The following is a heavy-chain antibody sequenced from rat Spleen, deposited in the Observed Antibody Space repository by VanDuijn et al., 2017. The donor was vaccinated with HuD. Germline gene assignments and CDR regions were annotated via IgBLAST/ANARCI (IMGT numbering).Heavy chain of an antibody. J-gene: IGHJ3*01. V-gene: IGHV5-31*01. CDR1: GFTFSSNW. CDR2: ISFDGSTT. CDR3: TTENYWFA. Sequence: EVQLVESGGGLVQPGSPLKLSCAASGFTFSSNWLNWIRQAPGQGLEWVASISFDGSTTYYRDSVRGRFTISRDDTKSTLYLQMNSLRSEDTATYYCTTENYWFA. D-gene: IGHD1-10*01.